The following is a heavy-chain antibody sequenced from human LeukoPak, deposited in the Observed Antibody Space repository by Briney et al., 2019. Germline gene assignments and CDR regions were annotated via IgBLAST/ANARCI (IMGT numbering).Heavy chain of an antibody. D-gene: IGHD6-6*01. J-gene: IGHJ5*02. CDR1: GYTFTTYG. V-gene: IGHV1-18*01. Sequence: ASVKASCKASGYTFTTYGINWVRQAPGQGLEWMGWISAYNGNTNYAQNLQGSVTLTTDTSASTAYMELRSLRSDDTAVYYCARDLIAARPGWFDPWGQGTLVIVSS. CDR2: ISAYNGNT. CDR3: ARDLIAARPGWFDP.